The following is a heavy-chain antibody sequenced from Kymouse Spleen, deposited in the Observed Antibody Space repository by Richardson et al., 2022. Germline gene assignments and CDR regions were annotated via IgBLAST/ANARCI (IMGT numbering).Heavy chain of an antibody. CDR1: GGSISSGGYY. CDR2: IYYSGST. J-gene: IGHJ5*02. D-gene: IGHD3-10*01. Sequence: QVQLQESGPGLVKPSQTLSLTCTVSGGSISSGGYYWSWIRQHPGKGLEWIGYIYYSGSTYYNPSLKSRVTISVDTSKNQFSLKLSSVTAADTAVYYCARDQADYYGSGSYYRGFDPWGQGTLVTVSS. V-gene: IGHV4-31*03. CDR3: ARDQADYYGSGSYYRGFDP.